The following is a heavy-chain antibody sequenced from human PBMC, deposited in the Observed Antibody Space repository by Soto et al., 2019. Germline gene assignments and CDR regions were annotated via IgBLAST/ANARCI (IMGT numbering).Heavy chain of an antibody. D-gene: IGHD3-10*01. J-gene: IGHJ4*02. CDR3: AKEDDGSGSYFRNALDY. CDR2: ISGSGGST. CDR1: GFTFSSYA. V-gene: IGHV3-23*01. Sequence: GGSLRLSCAASGFTFSSYAMSWVRQAPGKGLEWVSAISGSGGSTYYADSVKGRFTISRDNSKNTLFLQMNSLRAEDTAVYYCAKEDDGSGSYFRNALDYWGQGTLVTVSS.